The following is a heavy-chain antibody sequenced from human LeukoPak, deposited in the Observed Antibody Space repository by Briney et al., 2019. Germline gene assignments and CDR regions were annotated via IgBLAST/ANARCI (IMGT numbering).Heavy chain of an antibody. J-gene: IGHJ4*02. V-gene: IGHV3-21*01. CDR3: ARDHPYSSSSGEYYFDY. CDR2: ISSSSSYI. CDR1: GFTFSSYS. Sequence: GGSLRLSCAASGFTFSSYSMNSVRQAPGKGLKWVSSISSSSSYIYYADSVKGRFTISRDNAKNSLYLQMNSLRAEDTAVYYCARDHPYSSSSGEYYFDYWGQGTLVTVSS. D-gene: IGHD6-6*01.